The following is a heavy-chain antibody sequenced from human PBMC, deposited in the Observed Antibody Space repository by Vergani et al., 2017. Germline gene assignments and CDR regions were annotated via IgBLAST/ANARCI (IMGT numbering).Heavy chain of an antibody. Sequence: QLVQSGPEVKKPGTSVKVSCKASGFTFTSSAVQWVRQARGQRLEWIGWIVVGSGNTNYAQKFQERVTITRDMSTSTAYMELSSLRSEDTAVYYCARETTHMTTVTPDYWGQGTLVTVSS. V-gene: IGHV1-58*01. J-gene: IGHJ4*02. CDR2: IVVGSGNT. D-gene: IGHD4-11*01. CDR1: GFTFTSSA. CDR3: ARETTHMTTVTPDY.